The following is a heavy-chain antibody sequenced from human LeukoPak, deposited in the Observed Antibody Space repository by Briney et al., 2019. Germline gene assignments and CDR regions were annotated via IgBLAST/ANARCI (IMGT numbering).Heavy chain of an antibody. Sequence: GGSLRPSCAASGFTFNTFGMHWVRQAPGKGLEWVAFVRFDGTDKYYADSVRGRFTISRDNSKNILYLQMNSLTTDDTAVYFCARRDGYLYYFDSWGQGTLISVSS. CDR2: VRFDGTDK. CDR3: ARRDGYLYYFDS. V-gene: IGHV3-30*02. CDR1: GFTFNTFG. J-gene: IGHJ4*02. D-gene: IGHD5-24*01.